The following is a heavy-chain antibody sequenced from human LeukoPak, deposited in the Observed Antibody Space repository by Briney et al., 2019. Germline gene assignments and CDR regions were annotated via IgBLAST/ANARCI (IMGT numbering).Heavy chain of an antibody. V-gene: IGHV3-53*01. CDR2: RQPGNVS. J-gene: IGHJ4*02. D-gene: IGHD3-22*01. Sequence: PGGSLRLSCADPGFTVSGNHVSCVRQAPGKGLEWVSVRQPGNVSYYADSVKGRFTTSADSSKNSQYLQMNNLRSEATALYSYARERGYDTYFDYWGQGTLVTVSS. CDR1: GFTVSGNH. CDR3: ARERGYDTYFDY.